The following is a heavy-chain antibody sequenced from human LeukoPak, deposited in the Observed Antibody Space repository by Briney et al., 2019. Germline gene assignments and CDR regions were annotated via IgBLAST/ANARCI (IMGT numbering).Heavy chain of an antibody. V-gene: IGHV1-8*01. CDR3: ARNLPSTGDFDY. CDR2: MNPNSGGT. CDR1: GYTFTNYD. D-gene: IGHD7-27*01. Sequence: ASVKVSCTASGYTFTNYDINWVRQAAGQGFEWLGWMNPNSGGTGYAQKFQGRVSLTRITSISTAYMELSSLTPEDTAVYYCARNLPSTGDFDYWGQGTLVSVSS. J-gene: IGHJ4*02.